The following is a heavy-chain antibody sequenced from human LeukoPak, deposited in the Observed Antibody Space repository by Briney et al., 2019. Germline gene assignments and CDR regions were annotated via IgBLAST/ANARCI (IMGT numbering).Heavy chain of an antibody. CDR1: GYIFTTYD. CDR2: IIPIFGTA. Sequence: VASVKVSCKASGYIFTTYDINWVRLAPGQGLEWMGGIIPIFGTANYAQKFQGRVTMTRDMSTSTVYMELSSLRSEDTAVYYCARDRKPYLEALRRGDYFDYWGQGTLVTVSS. CDR3: ARDRKPYLEALRRGDYFDY. J-gene: IGHJ4*02. V-gene: IGHV1-69*05. D-gene: IGHD3-16*01.